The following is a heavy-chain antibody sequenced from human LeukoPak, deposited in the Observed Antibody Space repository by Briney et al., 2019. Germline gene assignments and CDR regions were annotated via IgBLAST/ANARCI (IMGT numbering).Heavy chain of an antibody. CDR1: GGSISSGDYY. CDR3: ARAPILTTVTLNWFDP. J-gene: IGHJ5*02. CDR2: IYYSGST. V-gene: IGHV4-30-4*08. Sequence: PSGTLSLTCTVSGGSISSGDYYWSWIRQPPGKGLEWIGYIYYSGSTYYNPSLKSRVTISVDTSKNQFSLKLSSVTAADTAVYYCARAPILTTVTLNWFDPWGQGTLVTVSS. D-gene: IGHD4-11*01.